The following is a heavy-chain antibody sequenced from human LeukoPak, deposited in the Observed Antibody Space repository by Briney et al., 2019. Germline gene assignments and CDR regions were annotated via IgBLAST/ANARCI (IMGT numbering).Heavy chain of an antibody. V-gene: IGHV3-30*01. CDR3: ARFKVGTNTTQKNAFDI. Sequence: GGSLRLSCAASGFTLSNYAMHWVRQAPGKGLEWVAVISFDATKEYFGKSVKGRFTISRDNSKATLYLQMHRLRIEDTALYFCARFKVGTNTTQKNAFDIWGRGTEVAVSS. J-gene: IGHJ3*02. CDR2: ISFDATKE. CDR1: GFTLSNYA. D-gene: IGHD1-1*01.